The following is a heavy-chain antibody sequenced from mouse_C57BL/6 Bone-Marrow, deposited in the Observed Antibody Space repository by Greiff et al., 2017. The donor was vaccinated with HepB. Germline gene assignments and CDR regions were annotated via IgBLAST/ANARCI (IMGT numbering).Heavy chain of an antibody. CDR2: IDPSDSYT. D-gene: IGHD1-1*01. CDR1: GYTFTSYW. V-gene: IGHV1-59*01. J-gene: IGHJ2*01. CDR3: AREDPYYGSSFDY. Sequence: VQLQQPGAELVRPGTSVKLSCKASGYTFTSYWMHWVKQRPGQGLEWIGVIDPSDSYTNYNQKFKGKATLTVDTYSSTAYMQLSSLTSEDSAVYYCAREDPYYGSSFDYWGQGTTLTVSS.